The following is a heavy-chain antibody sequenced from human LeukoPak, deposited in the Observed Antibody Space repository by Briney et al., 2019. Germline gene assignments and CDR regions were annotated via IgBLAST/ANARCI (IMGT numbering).Heavy chain of an antibody. J-gene: IGHJ6*03. Sequence: ASVKVSCKASGGTFSSYAISWVRQAPGQGLEWMGGIIPIFGTANYAQKFQGRVTITTDESTSTAYMELSSLRSEDTAVYYCARVPTVHYYYYYMDVWGKGTTVTVSS. CDR2: IIPIFGTA. CDR3: ARVPTVHYYYYYMDV. CDR1: GGTFSSYA. V-gene: IGHV1-69*05.